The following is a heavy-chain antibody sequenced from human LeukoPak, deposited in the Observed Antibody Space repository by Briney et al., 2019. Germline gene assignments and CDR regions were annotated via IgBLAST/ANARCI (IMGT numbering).Heavy chain of an antibody. CDR3: ARPFLTGYYPFDY. Sequence: ASVKVSCKASGYTFTSYYMHWVRQAPGQGLEWMGIINPSGGSTTYAQKFQGRVTMIRDTSTSTVYMELSSLRSEDTAVYYCARPFLTGYYPFDYWGQGTLVTVSS. CDR1: GYTFTSYY. D-gene: IGHD3-9*01. J-gene: IGHJ4*02. CDR2: INPSGGST. V-gene: IGHV1-46*01.